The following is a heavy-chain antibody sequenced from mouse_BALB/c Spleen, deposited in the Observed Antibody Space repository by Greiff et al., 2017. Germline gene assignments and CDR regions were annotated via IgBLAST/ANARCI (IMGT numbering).Heavy chain of an antibody. D-gene: IGHD1-1*01. CDR3: ARSERWVFAD. J-gene: IGHJ3*01. CDR2: INPSTGYT. Sequence: QVQLQQSGAELAKPGASVKMSCKASGYTFTSYWMHWVKQRPGQGLEWIGYINPSTGYTEYNQKFKDKATLTADKSSSTAYMQLSSLTSEDSAVYYCARSERWVFADWGQGTLVTVSA. V-gene: IGHV1-7*01. CDR1: GYTFTSYW.